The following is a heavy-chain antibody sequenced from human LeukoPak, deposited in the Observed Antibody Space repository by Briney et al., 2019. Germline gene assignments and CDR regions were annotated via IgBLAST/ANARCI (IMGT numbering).Heavy chain of an antibody. V-gene: IGHV3-30*03. J-gene: IGHJ4*02. D-gene: IGHD1-26*01. CDR2: ISYDGSNK. Sequence: GRSLRLSCAASGFTFSSYGMHWVRQAPGKGLEWVAVISYDGSNKYYADSVKGRFTISRDNSKNTLYLQMNSLRAEDTAVYYCARWIGRRQYSGSYQDFDYWGQGTLVTVSS. CDR1: GFTFSSYG. CDR3: ARWIGRRQYSGSYQDFDY.